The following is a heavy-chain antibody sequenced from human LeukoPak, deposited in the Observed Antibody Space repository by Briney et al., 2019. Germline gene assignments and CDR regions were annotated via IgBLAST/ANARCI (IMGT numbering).Heavy chain of an antibody. Sequence: SETLSLTCTVSGGSISSYHWSWIRQPPGKGLEWIGYIYYSGSTNYNPSLKSRVTISVDTSKNQFSLKLSSVTAADTAVYYCARVGGYCSSTSCYGGIDPWGQGTLVTVSS. CDR2: IYYSGST. J-gene: IGHJ5*02. V-gene: IGHV4-59*01. D-gene: IGHD2-2*01. CDR3: ARVGGYCSSTSCYGGIDP. CDR1: GGSISSYH.